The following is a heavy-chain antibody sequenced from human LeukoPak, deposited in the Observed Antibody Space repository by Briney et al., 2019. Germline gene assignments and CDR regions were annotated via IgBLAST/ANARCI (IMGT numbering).Heavy chain of an antibody. D-gene: IGHD6-19*01. Sequence: GGCLRLSCAASGFTFSSYAMSWVRQAPGKGLEWVSAISGSGGSTYYADSVKGRFTISRDNSKNTLYLQMNSLRAEDTAVYYCAKDTGIAVAGTFYYWGQGTLVTVSS. CDR3: AKDTGIAVAGTFYY. J-gene: IGHJ4*02. CDR2: ISGSGGST. CDR1: GFTFSSYA. V-gene: IGHV3-23*01.